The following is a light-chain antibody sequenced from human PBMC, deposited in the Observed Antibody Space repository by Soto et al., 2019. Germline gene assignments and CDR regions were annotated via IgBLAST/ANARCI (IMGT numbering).Light chain of an antibody. V-gene: IGKV3D-15*01. CDR3: QQYDKWPET. CDR1: QSVSTN. J-gene: IGKJ1*01. CDR2: GAS. Sequence: EVGMTQSPATVSVSPAERATLSCRASQSVSTNLAWYQQKPGQAPRLLIYGASGRATAIPARFSGSGSGTEFTLTISSLQSEDCAIYYCQQYDKWPETFGQGTKVEIK.